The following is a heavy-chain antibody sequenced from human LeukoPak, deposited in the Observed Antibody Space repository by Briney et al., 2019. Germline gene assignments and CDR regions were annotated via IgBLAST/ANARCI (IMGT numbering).Heavy chain of an antibody. D-gene: IGHD3-9*01. CDR2: ISTSSSYI. V-gene: IGHV3-21*04. Sequence: GGSLRLSCAASGFTFNKYTMNWVRQAPGKGLEWVSSISTSSSYIYYADSVKGRFTISRDNAKNSLYLQMNSLRAEDTAVYYCARGTTGYSFFDYWGQGTLVTVSS. J-gene: IGHJ4*02. CDR3: ARGTTGYSFFDY. CDR1: GFTFNKYT.